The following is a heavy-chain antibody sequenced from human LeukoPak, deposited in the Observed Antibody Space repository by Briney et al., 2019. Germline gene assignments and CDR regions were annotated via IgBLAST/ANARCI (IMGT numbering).Heavy chain of an antibody. CDR1: GFTFSDYY. D-gene: IGHD5-18*01. Sequence: KAGGSLRLSCAASGFTFSDYYMSWIRQAPGKGVEWVSYISSSGTTIYYADSVKGRFTISRDNAKKSLYLQMNSLRAEDTAVYYCARSQTWIQVWLNWGQGTLVSVSS. J-gene: IGHJ4*02. CDR2: ISSSGTTI. V-gene: IGHV3-11*01. CDR3: ARSQTWIQVWLN.